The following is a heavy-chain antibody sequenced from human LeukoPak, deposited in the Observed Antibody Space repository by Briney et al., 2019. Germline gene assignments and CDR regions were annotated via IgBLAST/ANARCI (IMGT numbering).Heavy chain of an antibody. V-gene: IGHV3-21*01. CDR1: GFTFSHYT. CDR2: ISSSSSYI. D-gene: IGHD5-12*01. J-gene: IGHJ3*02. CDR3: ARDLRPYSGYDNLAFDI. Sequence: PGGSLRLSCAASGFTFSHYTMNWVRQAPGKGLDWVSSISSSSSYIYYADSVKGRLTISRDNAKNSLYLQVNSLRAEDTAVYYCARDLRPYSGYDNLAFDIWGQGTMVTVSS.